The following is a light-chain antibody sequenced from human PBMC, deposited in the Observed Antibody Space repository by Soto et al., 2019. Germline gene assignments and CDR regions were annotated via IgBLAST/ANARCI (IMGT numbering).Light chain of an antibody. Sequence: QSALTQPASVSVFPGQSITISCTGTSSDVGGYNYVSWYQQHPGKAPKLMIYDVSNRPSGVSNRFSGSKSGNTASLTISGLQAEDEADYYCSSYTSSSTVFGTGTKVTVL. CDR3: SSYTSSSTV. V-gene: IGLV2-14*01. CDR1: SSDVGGYNY. J-gene: IGLJ1*01. CDR2: DVS.